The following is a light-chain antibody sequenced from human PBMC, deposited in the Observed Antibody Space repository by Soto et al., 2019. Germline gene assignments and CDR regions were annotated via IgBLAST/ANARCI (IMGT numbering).Light chain of an antibody. J-gene: IGKJ2*01. CDR3: QQYNNWPPYT. CDR2: GAS. V-gene: IGKV3-15*01. CDR1: QSVSSN. Sequence: EIVMTQSPATLSVSPGERATLSCRASQSVSSNLAWYQQKPGQAPRLLIYGASTRATGIPARFSGSGSGTEFTLTISSLQSEDFELYYYQQYNNWPPYTFGQGTKLEIK.